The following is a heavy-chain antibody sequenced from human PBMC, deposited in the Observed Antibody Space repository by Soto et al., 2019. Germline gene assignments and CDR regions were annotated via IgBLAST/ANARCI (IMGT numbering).Heavy chain of an antibody. CDR2: ISSSSSTI. Sequence: GGSLRLSCAASGFTFSSYSMNWVRQAPGKGLEWVSYISSSSSTIYYADSVKGRFTISRDNAKNSLYLQMNSLRAEDTAVYYCAREAVDIVAASLNWFAPWGQGTRVTVAS. J-gene: IGHJ5*02. CDR1: GFTFSSYS. CDR3: AREAVDIVAASLNWFAP. D-gene: IGHD5-12*01. V-gene: IGHV3-48*01.